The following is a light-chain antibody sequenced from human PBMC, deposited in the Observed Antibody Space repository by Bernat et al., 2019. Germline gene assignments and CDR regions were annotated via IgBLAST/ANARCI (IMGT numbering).Light chain of an antibody. Sequence: SYELTQPPSVSVSPGQTASITCSGDKVGNKYVCWYQQKPVQSPVLIIYQDTRRPSGIPERFSGSHSWNTATLTISGTQAMDEADSYCQAWDSSAAVFGGGTRLTVL. V-gene: IGLV3-1*01. CDR2: QDT. CDR3: QAWDSSAAV. CDR1: KVGNKY. J-gene: IGLJ3*02.